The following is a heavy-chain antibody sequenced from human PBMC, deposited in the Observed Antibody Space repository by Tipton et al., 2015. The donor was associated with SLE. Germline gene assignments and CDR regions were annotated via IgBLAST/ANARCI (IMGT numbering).Heavy chain of an antibody. Sequence: TLSLTCTVSGGSISTYYWNWIRQPAGKGLEWIGRVYSSGSTIYNPSIKSRITLSLDTSKNQFYLRVNSVTAADTAVYYCARGGGSYYDYWGQGTLVTVSS. CDR2: VYSSGST. V-gene: IGHV4-4*07. CDR1: GGSISTYY. D-gene: IGHD1-26*01. CDR3: ARGGGSYYDY. J-gene: IGHJ4*02.